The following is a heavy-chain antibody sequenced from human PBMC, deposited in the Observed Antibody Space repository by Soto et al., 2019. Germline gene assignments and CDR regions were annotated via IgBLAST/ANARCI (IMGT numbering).Heavy chain of an antibody. Sequence: ASVKVSCKASGYTFTSYDINWVRQATGQGLEWMGWMNPNSGNTGYAQKFKGRVTMTRNTSISTAYMELSSLRSEDTAVYYCARGATYYYDSRNNWFDPWGQGTLVTVSS. D-gene: IGHD3-22*01. CDR1: GYTFTSYD. J-gene: IGHJ5*02. CDR2: MNPNSGNT. CDR3: ARGATYYYDSRNNWFDP. V-gene: IGHV1-8*01.